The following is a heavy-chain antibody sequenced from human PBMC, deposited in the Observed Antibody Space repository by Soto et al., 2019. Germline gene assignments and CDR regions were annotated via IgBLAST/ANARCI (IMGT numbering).Heavy chain of an antibody. D-gene: IGHD2-15*01. CDR2: INAGNGNT. CDR1: GYTFTSYA. CDR3: ARHCSGGSCYSGSFDY. V-gene: IGHV1-3*01. Sequence: QVQLVQSGAEVKKPGASVKVSCKASGYTFTSYAMHWVRQAPGQRLEWMGWINAGNGNTKYSQKFQGRVTITRDTSASTAYMELSSLRSVDTAVYYCARHCSGGSCYSGSFDYWGQGTLVTVSS. J-gene: IGHJ4*02.